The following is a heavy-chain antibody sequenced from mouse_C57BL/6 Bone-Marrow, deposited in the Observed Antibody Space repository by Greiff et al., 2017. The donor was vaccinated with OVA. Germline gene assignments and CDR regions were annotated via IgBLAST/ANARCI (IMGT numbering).Heavy chain of an antibody. V-gene: IGHV5-4*01. J-gene: IGHJ2*01. CDR2: ISDGGSYT. CDR3: ARLVRRYFDY. CDR1: GFTFSSYA. D-gene: IGHD2-1*01. Sequence: EVQVVESGGGLVKPGGSLKLSCAASGFTFSSYAMSWVRQTPEKRLEWVATISDGGSYTYYPDNVKGRFTISRDNAKNNLYLQMSHLKSEDTAMYYCARLVRRYFDYWGQGTTLTVSS.